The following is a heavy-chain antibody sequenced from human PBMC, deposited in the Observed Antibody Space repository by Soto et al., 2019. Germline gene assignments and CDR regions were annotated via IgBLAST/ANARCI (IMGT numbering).Heavy chain of an antibody. J-gene: IGHJ3*02. D-gene: IGHD3-16*01. CDR1: GFTFSSYA. CDR2: ISSNGGST. V-gene: IGHV3-64D*06. Sequence: GGSLRLSCAASGFTFSSYAMHWVRQAPGKGLEYVSAISSNGGSTYYADSVKGRFTISRDNSKNTLYLQMSSLRAEDTAVYYCVKGVSYAFDIWGQGTMVTVSS. CDR3: VKGVSYAFDI.